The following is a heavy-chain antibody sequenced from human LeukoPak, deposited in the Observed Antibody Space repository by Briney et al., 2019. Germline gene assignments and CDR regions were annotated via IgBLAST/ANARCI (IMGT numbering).Heavy chain of an antibody. J-gene: IGHJ3*02. CDR1: GFTFDNYW. Sequence: PGGSLRLSCAASGFTFDNYWMHWVRQAPEKGLVWVSLINSGESSTSYADSVKGRFTISRDNAKNTLSLQMNSLRAEDTAVYYCARARGWLSADAFDIWGQGTMVTVSS. D-gene: IGHD5-24*01. CDR3: ARARGWLSADAFDI. V-gene: IGHV3-74*01. CDR2: INSGESST.